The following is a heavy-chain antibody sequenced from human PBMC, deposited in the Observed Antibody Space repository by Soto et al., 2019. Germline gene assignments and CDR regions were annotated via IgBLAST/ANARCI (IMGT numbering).Heavy chain of an antibody. J-gene: IGHJ5*02. CDR3: AKERLMVYAIVPPWFDP. D-gene: IGHD2-8*01. CDR2: ISYDGSNK. CDR1: GFTFSSYG. Sequence: QVQLVESGGGVVQPGRSLRLSCAASGFTFSSYGMHWVRQAPGKGLEWVAVISYDGSNKYYADSVKGRFTISRDNSKNTLYLQMNSLRAEDTAVYYCAKERLMVYAIVPPWFDPWGQGTLVTVSS. V-gene: IGHV3-30*18.